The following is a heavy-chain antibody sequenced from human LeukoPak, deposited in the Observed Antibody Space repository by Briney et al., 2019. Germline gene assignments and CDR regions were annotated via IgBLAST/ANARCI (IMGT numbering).Heavy chain of an antibody. J-gene: IGHJ4*02. Sequence: NPSETLSLTCTVSSGSIRTSYCSWIRQPPGKGLEWIGYIYYSGSTNYNPSLKSRVTISVDTSRNQFSLKLSSVTAADTAVYYCARAPNPDFFDDWGQGTLVTVPS. CDR3: ARAPNPDFFDD. CDR1: SGSIRTSY. CDR2: IYYSGST. V-gene: IGHV4-59*01. D-gene: IGHD2-8*01.